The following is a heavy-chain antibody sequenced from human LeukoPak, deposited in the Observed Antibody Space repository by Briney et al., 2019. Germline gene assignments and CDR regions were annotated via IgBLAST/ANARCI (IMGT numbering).Heavy chain of an antibody. Sequence: GGSLRLSCAASGFTLSSYEMNWVRQAPGKGLEWVSYISSSGSTIYYADSVKGRFTISRDNAKNSLYLQMNSLRAEDTAVYYCARVGDTAMVFDYWGQGTLVTVSS. V-gene: IGHV3-48*03. CDR2: ISSSGSTI. D-gene: IGHD5-18*01. CDR3: ARVGDTAMVFDY. CDR1: GFTLSSYE. J-gene: IGHJ4*02.